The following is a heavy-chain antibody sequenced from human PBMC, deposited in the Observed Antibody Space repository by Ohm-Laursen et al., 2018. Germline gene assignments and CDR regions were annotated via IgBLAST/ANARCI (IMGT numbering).Heavy chain of an antibody. CDR2: ISGSGGST. J-gene: IGHJ6*02. CDR3: AKSPQYYYYYGMGV. Sequence: GSLRLSCTASGFVFHNYAMNWVRQAPGKGLEWVAGISGSGGSTYYADSAKGRVTISRDNSGNTVYLQMSSLRAGDTGLYYCAKSPQYYYYYGMGVWGQGSAVTVS. V-gene: IGHV3-23*01. CDR1: GFVFHNYA. D-gene: IGHD3-10*01.